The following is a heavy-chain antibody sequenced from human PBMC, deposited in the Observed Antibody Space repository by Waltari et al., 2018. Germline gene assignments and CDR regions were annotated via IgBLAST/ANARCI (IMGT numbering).Heavy chain of an antibody. J-gene: IGHJ4*02. V-gene: IGHV1-2*02. CDR1: GYTFTGYY. Sequence: QVQLVQSGAEVKKPGASVKVSCKASGYTFTGYYMHWVRQAPGQGLEWMGWINPNSGGTNYAQKFQGRVTMTRETSISTAYMELSRLRSDDTAVYYCAREGCSSTSCYTYFDYWGQGTLVTVSS. CDR2: INPNSGGT. D-gene: IGHD2-2*02. CDR3: AREGCSSTSCYTYFDY.